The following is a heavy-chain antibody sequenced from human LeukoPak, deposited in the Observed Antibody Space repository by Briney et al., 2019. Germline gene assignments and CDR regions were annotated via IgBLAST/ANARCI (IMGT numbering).Heavy chain of an antibody. CDR1: GVSISTSAYY. CDR2: IYYTGST. V-gene: IGHV4-39*02. J-gene: IGHJ4*02. D-gene: IGHD1-26*01. CDR3: AKSGGYGLIDK. Sequence: PSETLSLTCSVSGVSISTSAYYWGWILQPPGRGLEWIGSIYYTGSTYYHASLNSRFTISIDTSKNLFSLRLNYMTAADTAVYYCAKSGGYGLIDKWGQGTLVTVSS.